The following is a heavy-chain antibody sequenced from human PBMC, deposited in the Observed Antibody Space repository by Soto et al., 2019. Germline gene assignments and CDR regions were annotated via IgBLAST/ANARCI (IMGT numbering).Heavy chain of an antibody. CDR1: GYTFTSYY. CDR2: INPSGGST. D-gene: IGHD3-10*01. J-gene: IGHJ4*02. CDR3: ARGKYYYGSGSYSEFNY. V-gene: IGHV1-46*01. Sequence: QVQLVQSGAEVKKPGASVKVSCKASGYTFTSYYMHWVRQAPGQGLEWMGIINPSGGSTSYAQKVQGSVIMTRDPATSTVYMELSSLRSEDTAVYYCARGKYYYGSGSYSEFNYWGQGTLVTVSS.